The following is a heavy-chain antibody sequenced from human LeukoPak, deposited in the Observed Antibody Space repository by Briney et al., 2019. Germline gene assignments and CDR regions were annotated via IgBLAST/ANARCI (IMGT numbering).Heavy chain of an antibody. Sequence: GGSLRLSCVASGFTFRTYSFNWVRQAPGRGLEWISYISFVGRGDFVTYYADSVKGRFTISRDDSKNTLYLQMNSLRAEDTAVYYCAKTCLRFLEWLLPQYYFDYWGQGTLVTVSS. D-gene: IGHD3-3*01. CDR3: AKTCLRFLEWLLPQYYFDY. CDR2: ISFVGRGDFVT. J-gene: IGHJ4*02. CDR1: GFTFRTYS. V-gene: IGHV3-23*01.